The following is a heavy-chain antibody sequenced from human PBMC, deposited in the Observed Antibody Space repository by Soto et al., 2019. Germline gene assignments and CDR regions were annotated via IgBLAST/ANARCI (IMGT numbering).Heavy chain of an antibody. D-gene: IGHD3-22*01. CDR2: FIPIFGTA. Sequence: QVQLVQSGAEVKKPGSSVKVSCKASGGTFSSYAITWVRQAPGQGLEWMGGFIPIFGTANYVQKFQGSVTITADESTSTASMELSSLRSEYTAVYYCARDRGPSSGYYPYWFDAWGQGTLVTVSS. V-gene: IGHV1-69*12. J-gene: IGHJ5*02. CDR1: GGTFSSYA. CDR3: ARDRGPSSGYYPYWFDA.